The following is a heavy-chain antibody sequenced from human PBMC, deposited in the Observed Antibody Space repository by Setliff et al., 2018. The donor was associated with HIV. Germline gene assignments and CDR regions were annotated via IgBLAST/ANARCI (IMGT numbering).Heavy chain of an antibody. D-gene: IGHD6-13*01. V-gene: IGHV3-21*01. CDR3: ARDLSPGITAPLDY. CDR2: ISGSSAYI. Sequence: GGSLRLSCAASGFIFRSYNINWVRQAPGKGLEWISSISGSSAYIYYADSVKGRLTISRGNAKNSLYLQMNSLRAEDTAVYYCARDLSPGITAPLDYWGQGTLVTVSS. J-gene: IGHJ4*02. CDR1: GFIFRSYN.